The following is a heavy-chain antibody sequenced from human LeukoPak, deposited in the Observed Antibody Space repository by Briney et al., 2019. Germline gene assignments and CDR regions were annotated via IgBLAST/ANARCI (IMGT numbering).Heavy chain of an antibody. D-gene: IGHD3-10*01. CDR2: IYYSGST. J-gene: IGHJ4*02. CDR3: ASGVTMVRGVITPFDY. Sequence: SETLSLTCTVSGGSISSGGYYWSWIRQHPGKGLEWIGYIYYSGSTYYNSSLKSRVTISVDTSKNQFSLKLSSVTAADTAVYYCASGVTMVRGVITPFDYWGQGTLVTVSS. CDR1: GGSISSGGYY. V-gene: IGHV4-31*03.